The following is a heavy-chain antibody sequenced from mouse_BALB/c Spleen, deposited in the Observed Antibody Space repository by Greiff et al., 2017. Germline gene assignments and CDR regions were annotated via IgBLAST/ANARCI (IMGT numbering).Heavy chain of an antibody. Sequence: EVQRVESGGGLVQPGGSLKLSCAASGFTFSSYTMSWVRQTPEKRLEWVAYISNGGGSTYYPDTVKGRFTISRDNAKNTLYLQMSSLKSEDTAMYYCASQEYGNYPFAYWGQGTLVTVSA. J-gene: IGHJ3*01. CDR1: GFTFSSYT. D-gene: IGHD2-10*02. V-gene: IGHV5-12-2*01. CDR3: ASQEYGNYPFAY. CDR2: ISNGGGST.